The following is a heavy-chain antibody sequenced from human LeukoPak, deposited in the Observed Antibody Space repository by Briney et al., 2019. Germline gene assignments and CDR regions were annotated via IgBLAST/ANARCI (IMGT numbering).Heavy chain of an antibody. CDR3: ARSLRPETAVVNWCDP. V-gene: IGHV1-8*01. CDR1: GYTFTRYD. J-gene: IGHJ5*02. D-gene: IGHD5-18*01. Sequence: ASVKVSCKAAGYTFTRYDITWVRQATGQGPESMGWMNPSTGSTVYAQKLQGRVTMTRDTSTSTGYMELSSLTSEDTAVYYCARSLRPETAVVNWCDPWGQGTLVTVSS. CDR2: MNPSTGST.